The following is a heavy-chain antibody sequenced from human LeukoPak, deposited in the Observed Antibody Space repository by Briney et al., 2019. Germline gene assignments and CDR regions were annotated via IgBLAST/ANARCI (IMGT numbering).Heavy chain of an antibody. J-gene: IGHJ6*02. CDR3: ARDLEIRGYYYGMDV. CDR1: GFTFSSYD. CDR2: IGTAGDT. Sequence: GGSLRLSCAASGFTFSSYDMHWVRQATGKGLEWVSAIGTAGDTYYPGSVKGRLTISRENAKNSLYLQMNSLRAEDTAAYYCARDLEIRGYYYGMDVWGQGTTVTVSS. V-gene: IGHV3-13*01. D-gene: IGHD5-24*01.